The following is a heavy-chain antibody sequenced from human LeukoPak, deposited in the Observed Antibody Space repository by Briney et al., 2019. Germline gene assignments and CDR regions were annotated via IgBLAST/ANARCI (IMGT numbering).Heavy chain of an antibody. Sequence: SETLSLTCTVSGGSISSGSYYWSWIRQPAGKGLEWIGRIYTSGSTNYHPSLKSRVTISVDTSKNQFSLKLSSVTAADTAVYYCARVVGADSNLLAGRRAYYYYYYYMAVWGKGTTVTVSS. CDR2: IYTSGST. CDR3: ARVVGADSNLLAGRRAYYYYYYYMAV. CDR1: GGSISSGSYY. V-gene: IGHV4-61*02. D-gene: IGHD6-13*01. J-gene: IGHJ6*03.